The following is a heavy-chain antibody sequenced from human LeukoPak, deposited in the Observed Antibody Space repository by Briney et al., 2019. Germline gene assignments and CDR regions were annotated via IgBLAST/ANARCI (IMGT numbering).Heavy chain of an antibody. CDR3: ARRDYSDPDY. CDR2: IYSSGTT. V-gene: IGHV4-39*01. Sequence: SETLSLTCTVSGVSISTSSYYWDWIRQPPGKGLEWIASIYSSGTTYYNPSPKSRVSISVDTSNNQISLKLSSVTAADTGVYYCARRDYSDPDYWGQGTLVAVSS. CDR1: GVSISTSSYY. J-gene: IGHJ4*02. D-gene: IGHD4-17*01.